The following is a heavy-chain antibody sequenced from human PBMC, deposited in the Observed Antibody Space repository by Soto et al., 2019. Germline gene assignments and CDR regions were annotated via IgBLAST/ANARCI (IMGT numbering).Heavy chain of an antibody. CDR1: GFTFSTYA. Sequence: QVQLVESGGGVVQPGRSLRVSCEASGFTFSTYAMHWVRQAPGKGLEWVASISYDGRNKYNADYVKGRFTISRDNSENTLYLQMNSLRAEDTAVDYCAREQLAPSGYCYGLDVWGQGTTVTVSS. D-gene: IGHD1-1*01. J-gene: IGHJ6*02. V-gene: IGHV3-30*04. CDR2: ISYDGRNK. CDR3: AREQLAPSGYCYGLDV.